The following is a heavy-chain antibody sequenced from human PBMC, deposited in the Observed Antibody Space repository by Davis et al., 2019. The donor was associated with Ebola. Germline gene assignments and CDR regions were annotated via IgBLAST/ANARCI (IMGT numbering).Heavy chain of an antibody. Sequence: ASVKVSCKASRYTFTSYAMHWVRQAPGQRLEWMGWINAGKGNTKYSQKFQGRVTITRDTSASTAYMELSSLRSEDTAVYYCARVRGWDFWSGYENPPFDPWGQGTLVTVSS. V-gene: IGHV1-3*01. J-gene: IGHJ5*02. CDR1: RYTFTSYA. CDR2: INAGKGNT. D-gene: IGHD3-3*01. CDR3: ARVRGWDFWSGYENPPFDP.